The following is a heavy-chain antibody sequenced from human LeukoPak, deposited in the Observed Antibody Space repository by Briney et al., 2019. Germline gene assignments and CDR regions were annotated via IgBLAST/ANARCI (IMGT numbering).Heavy chain of an antibody. Sequence: PGGSLRLSCAASGFTFSDYYMSWIRQAPGKGLGWVSYISSSGSTIYYADSVKGRFTISRDNAKNSLYLQMNSLRAEDTAVYYCARGYCSGGSCYNIDYWGQGTLVTVSS. V-gene: IGHV3-11*01. CDR2: ISSSGSTI. J-gene: IGHJ4*02. CDR1: GFTFSDYY. CDR3: ARGYCSGGSCYNIDY. D-gene: IGHD2-15*01.